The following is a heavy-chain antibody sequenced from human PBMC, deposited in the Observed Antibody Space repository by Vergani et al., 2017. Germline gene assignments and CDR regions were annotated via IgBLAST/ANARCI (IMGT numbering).Heavy chain of an antibody. CDR2: INPNSGGT. J-gene: IGHJ6*02. CDR3: ARAPVRRRGVYYYYGMDV. D-gene: IGHD1-14*01. Sequence: QVQLVQSGAEVKKPGASVKVSCKASGYTFTGYYMHWVRQAPGQGFEWMGWINPNSGGTNYAQKFQGRVTMTRDTSISTAYMELSRLRSDDTAVYYCARAPVRRRGVYYYYGMDVWGQGTTVTVSS. CDR1: GYTFTGYY. V-gene: IGHV1-2*02.